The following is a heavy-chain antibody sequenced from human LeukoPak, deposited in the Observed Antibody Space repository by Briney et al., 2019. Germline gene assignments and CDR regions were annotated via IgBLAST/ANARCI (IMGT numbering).Heavy chain of an antibody. Sequence: ASVKVSCKASGYTFTGYYMHWVRQAPGHGLEWMGWINPNSGGTNYAQKFQGRVTMTRDTSISTAYMELSRLRSDDTAVYYCARGHDYGDYGVGWFDPWGQGTLVTVSS. CDR1: GYTFTGYY. J-gene: IGHJ5*02. CDR2: INPNSGGT. CDR3: ARGHDYGDYGVGWFDP. V-gene: IGHV1-2*02. D-gene: IGHD4-17*01.